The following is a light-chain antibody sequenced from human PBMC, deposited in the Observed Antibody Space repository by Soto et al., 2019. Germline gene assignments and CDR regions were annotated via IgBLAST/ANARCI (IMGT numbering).Light chain of an antibody. CDR3: RQSYTVPYT. CDR1: QSISGY. Sequence: IQMTQSPSSLSASVGDRVTITCRASQSISGYLSWYYQRPGKAPKLLISAASTLQSGVPSRFSGSGSGTDFTLTISSLQPEDSATYYCRQSYTVPYTFGQGTKLEVK. J-gene: IGKJ2*01. V-gene: IGKV1-39*01. CDR2: AAS.